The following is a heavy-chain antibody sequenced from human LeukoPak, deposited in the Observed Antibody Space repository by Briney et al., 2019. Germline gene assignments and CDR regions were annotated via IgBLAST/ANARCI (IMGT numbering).Heavy chain of an antibody. V-gene: IGHV3-23*01. CDR2: ISGSGCGT. CDR3: ANDRLLLMSWNWLDP. Sequence: PGGSLRLSCAASGVTFSSNAMSWVRQAPGKGLEWVSAISGSGCGTYYADSVKGRFTISRDNSKTTLYLQMHSLRAEDTAVYYCANDRLLLMSWNWLDPWAQGPLVPVSS. CDR1: GVTFSSNA. D-gene: IGHD2-15*01. J-gene: IGHJ5*02.